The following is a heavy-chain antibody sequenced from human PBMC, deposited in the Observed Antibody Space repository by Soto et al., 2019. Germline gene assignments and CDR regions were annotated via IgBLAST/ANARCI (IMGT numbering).Heavy chain of an antibody. J-gene: IGHJ4*02. CDR3: AVGVLERWLVGSIHY. Sequence: GPVYLSCKASCYTLTSHGISWVRQAPGQGHEWMGWISAKNGNTNYAQKLQGKVTMTTDTSTSTAYVELRSLRSDNTAVYYCAVGVLERWLVGSIHYQGQ. CDR1: CYTLTSHG. V-gene: IGHV1-18*01. D-gene: IGHD3-3*01. CDR2: ISAKNGNT.